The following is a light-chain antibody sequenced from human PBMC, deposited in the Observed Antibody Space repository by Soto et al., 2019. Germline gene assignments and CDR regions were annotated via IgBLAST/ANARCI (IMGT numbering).Light chain of an antibody. CDR2: GNV. V-gene: IGLV1-40*01. Sequence: QSVLTQPPSVSGAPGQRVTISCTGSSSNIGAGYDVYWYQQLPGTAPKLLIYGNVNRPSGVPDRFSGSKSGTSASLAITGVKAEDEADDYGQSHDNSVSGLYVVFGGGTKVTVL. CDR3: QSHDNSVSGLYVV. CDR1: SSNIGAGYD. J-gene: IGLJ2*01.